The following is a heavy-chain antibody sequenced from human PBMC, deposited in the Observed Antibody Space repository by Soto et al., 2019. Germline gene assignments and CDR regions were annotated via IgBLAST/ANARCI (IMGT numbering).Heavy chain of an antibody. Sequence: GGSLRLSCAASGFTFSSYGMHWVRQAPGKGLEWVAVIWYDGSNKYYADSVKGRFTISRDNSKNTLYLQMNSLRAEDTAVYYCARDQVDVAAYNYYYGMDVWGQGTTVTVSS. D-gene: IGHD2-15*01. CDR2: IWYDGSNK. V-gene: IGHV3-33*01. CDR1: GFTFSSYG. CDR3: ARDQVDVAAYNYYYGMDV. J-gene: IGHJ6*02.